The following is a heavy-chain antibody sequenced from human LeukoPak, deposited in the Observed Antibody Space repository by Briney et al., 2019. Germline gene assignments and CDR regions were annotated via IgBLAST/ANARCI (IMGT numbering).Heavy chain of an antibody. D-gene: IGHD2-2*01. J-gene: IGHJ6*03. CDR1: GYTFTSYG. V-gene: IGHV1-18*01. CDR2: ISAYNGNT. CDR3: ARAGYCSSTSCYRYYYYYYYYTYV. Sequence: ASVKVSCKASGYTFTSYGISWVRQASGQGLEWMGWISAYNGNTNYAQKLQGRVTMTTDTSTSTAYMELRSLRSDDTAVYYCARAGYCSSTSCYRYYYYYYYYTYVWGKGTTVTVSS.